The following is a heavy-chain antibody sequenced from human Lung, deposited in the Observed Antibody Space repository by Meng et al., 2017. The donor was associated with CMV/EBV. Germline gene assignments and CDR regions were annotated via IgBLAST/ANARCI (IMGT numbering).Heavy chain of an antibody. D-gene: IGHD3-3*01. Sequence: GESLKISCAASGFTLSSYNMHWVRQAPGKGLEWVSASSSDGTYIYYADSVKGRFTISRDNAKNTLYLQMNSLRLEDTAIYYCAREMCYDFRSGQTQGGYFEHWGQGXLVTVSS. CDR1: GFTLSSYN. CDR3: AREMCYDFRSGQTQGGYFEH. J-gene: IGHJ4*02. CDR2: SSSDGTYI. V-gene: IGHV3-21*01.